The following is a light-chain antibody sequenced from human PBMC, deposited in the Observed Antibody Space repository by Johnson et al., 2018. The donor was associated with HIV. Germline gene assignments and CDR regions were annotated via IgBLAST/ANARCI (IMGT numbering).Light chain of an antibody. Sequence: QSVLTQPPSVSAAPGQKVTISCSGSSSDMGNYAVSWYQQLPGTAPKLLIYENNKRPSGIPARFSGSKSGTSATLGITGLQTGDRADYYCGTWDSSLTAYVFGTGTKVTVL. CDR1: SSDMGNYA. V-gene: IGLV1-51*02. CDR3: GTWDSSLTAYV. J-gene: IGLJ1*01. CDR2: ENN.